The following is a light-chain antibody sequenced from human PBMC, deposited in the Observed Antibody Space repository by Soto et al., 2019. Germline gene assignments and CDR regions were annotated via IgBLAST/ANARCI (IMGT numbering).Light chain of an antibody. J-gene: IGLJ1*01. CDR2: DVS. CDR3: SSYTSSSTYV. V-gene: IGLV2-14*03. Sequence: QSALTQPASVSCSPGQSITIACTGTSSDVGGYHYVSWYQQHPGKAPKLMIYDVSNRRSGVSNRFSGSKSGNTASLTISGLQAEDEADYYCSSYTSSSTYVFGTGTKLTVL. CDR1: SSDVGGYHY.